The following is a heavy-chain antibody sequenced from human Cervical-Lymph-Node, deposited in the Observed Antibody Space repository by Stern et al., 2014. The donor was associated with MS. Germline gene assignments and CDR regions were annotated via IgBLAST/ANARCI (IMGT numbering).Heavy chain of an antibody. V-gene: IGHV2-5*01. J-gene: IGHJ4*02. CDR1: GFSLSTSGVG. D-gene: IGHD4-17*01. CDR3: PRALYGDYFDY. CDR2: MYWSDDK. Sequence: QVTLRESGPTLVKPTQTLTLTCTFSGFSLSTSGVGVGWIRQPPGKALEWLALMYWSDDKYYSPSLKNRLTITKDPSKNQVVLTLTNMDPVDTATYYCPRALYGDYFDYWGQGSLVTVSS.